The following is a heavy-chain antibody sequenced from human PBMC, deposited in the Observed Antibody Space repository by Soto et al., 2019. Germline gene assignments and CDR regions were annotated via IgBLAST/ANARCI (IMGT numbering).Heavy chain of an antibody. J-gene: IGHJ4*02. V-gene: IGHV4-34*01. CDR2: INHSGST. D-gene: IGHD3-10*01. CDR1: GGSFSGYY. CDR3: ARLWFGELW. Sequence: QVQLQQWGAGLLKPSETLSLTCAVYGGSFSGYYWSWIRQPPGKGLEWIGEINHSGSTNYNPSLRXRXTXXVDTSKNQFSLKLSSVTAADTAVYYCARLWFGELWWGQGTLVTVSS.